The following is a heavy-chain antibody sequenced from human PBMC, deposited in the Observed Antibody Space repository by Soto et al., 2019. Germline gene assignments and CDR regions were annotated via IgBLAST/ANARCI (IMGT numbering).Heavy chain of an antibody. CDR2: ISGSGGST. CDR3: AKGLYSGSYFDY. CDR1: GFTFSSYA. V-gene: IGHV3-23*01. D-gene: IGHD1-26*01. J-gene: IGHJ4*02. Sequence: GGSLRLSCAAAGFTFSSYAMTWVRQAPGKGLEWVSAISGSGGSTYYADSVKGQFTISRDNSKNTLYLQMNSLRAEDTAVYYCAKGLYSGSYFDYWGQGTLVTVSS.